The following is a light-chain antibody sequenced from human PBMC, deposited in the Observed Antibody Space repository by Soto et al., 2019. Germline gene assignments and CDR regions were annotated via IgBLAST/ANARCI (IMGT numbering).Light chain of an antibody. J-gene: IGKJ1*01. V-gene: IGKV1-5*01. CDR3: KQYNKYSSKT. Sequence: DIQMTQSPSTLSASVGDRVTITCRASQSIGNWLAWYQKKPGKAPKPLIYDGFHLGSGVPSTFSGSGYGRKFIPAIRNLPPDDFGAYYCKQYNKYSSKTFGQGTKVEIK. CDR1: QSIGNW. CDR2: DGF.